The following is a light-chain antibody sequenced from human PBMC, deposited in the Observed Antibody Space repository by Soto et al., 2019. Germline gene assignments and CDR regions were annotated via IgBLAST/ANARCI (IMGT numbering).Light chain of an antibody. V-gene: IGKV1-39*01. CDR3: QQYNHWPYT. CDR2: AAS. J-gene: IGKJ2*01. Sequence: DIQMTQSPSSLSASVGDRVTITCRASQSISSYLNWYQQKPGKAPKLLIYAASSLQSGVPSRFSGSGSGTDFTLTISSLQPEDFAVYYCQQYNHWPYTFGQGTKLEIK. CDR1: QSISSY.